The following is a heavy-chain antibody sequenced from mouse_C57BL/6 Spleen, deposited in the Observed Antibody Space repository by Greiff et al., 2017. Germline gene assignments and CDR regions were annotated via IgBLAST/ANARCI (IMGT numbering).Heavy chain of an antibody. CDR3: ARSKEGYDDYFDY. V-gene: IGHV1-7*01. D-gene: IGHD2-2*01. Sequence: QVQLQQSGAELAKPGASVKLSCKASGYTFTSYWMHWVKQRPGQGLEWIGYINPSSGYTKYNQKFKDKATLTADKSSSTAYMQLSSLTYEDSAVYYCARSKEGYDDYFDYWGQGTTLTVSS. CDR2: INPSSGYT. CDR1: GYTFTSYW. J-gene: IGHJ2*01.